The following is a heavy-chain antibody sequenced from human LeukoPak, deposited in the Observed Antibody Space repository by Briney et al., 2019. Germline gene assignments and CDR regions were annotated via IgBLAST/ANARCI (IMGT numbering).Heavy chain of an antibody. V-gene: IGHV4-39*01. J-gene: IGHJ4*02. CDR3: ASHFQGT. Sequence: PSGTLSLTCTVSGGSISSSSYYWGWIRQPPGKGLEWIGSIYYSGSTYYNPSLKSRVTISVDTSKNQFSLKLSSVTAADTAVYYCASHFQGTWGQGTLVTVSS. CDR1: GGSISSSSYY. CDR2: IYYSGST. D-gene: IGHD3-10*01.